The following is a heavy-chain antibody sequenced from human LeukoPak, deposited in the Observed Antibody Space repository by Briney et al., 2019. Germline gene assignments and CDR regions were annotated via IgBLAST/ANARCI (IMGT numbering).Heavy chain of an antibody. D-gene: IGHD5-12*01. Sequence: PGGSLRLSCAASGFTFSSYNMHWIRQPPGKGLEWIGEINHSGSTNYNPSLKSRVTISVDTSKNQFSLKLYSVTAADTAVYYCARGVATMRDWGQGTLVTVSS. V-gene: IGHV4-34*01. CDR1: GFTFSSYN. CDR2: INHSGST. J-gene: IGHJ4*02. CDR3: ARGVATMRD.